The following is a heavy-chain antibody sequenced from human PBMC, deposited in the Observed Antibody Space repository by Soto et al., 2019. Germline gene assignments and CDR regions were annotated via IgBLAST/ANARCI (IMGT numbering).Heavy chain of an antibody. CDR1: GFTFSSYS. J-gene: IGHJ4*02. CDR2: ISSSSSTI. D-gene: IGHD4-4*01. CDR3: GRASSVTEGPADY. V-gene: IGHV3-48*02. Sequence: GGYLRLSCAASGFTFSSYSMNWVRQAPGKGLEWVSYISSSSSTIYYADSVKGRFTISRDNAKNSLYLQMNSLRDEDTAVYYCGRASSVTEGPADYRGQGTLVTVSS.